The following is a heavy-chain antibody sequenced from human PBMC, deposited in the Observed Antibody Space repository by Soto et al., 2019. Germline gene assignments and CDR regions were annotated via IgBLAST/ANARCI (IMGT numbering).Heavy chain of an antibody. CDR1: GGTFSSYA. CDR2: IIPISGTA. D-gene: IGHD2-2*01. V-gene: IGHV1-69*01. CDR3: ARSQGSSTSLEIYYYYYYGMEV. Sequence: QVQLVQSGAEVKKPGSSVKVSCKASGGTFSSYAISWVRQAPGQGLEWMGGIIPISGTANYAQKFQGRVTITADESTSTDYWELSSLRSEDTAVYYCARSQGSSTSLEIYYYYYYGMEVWGQGTKVTVSS. J-gene: IGHJ6*02.